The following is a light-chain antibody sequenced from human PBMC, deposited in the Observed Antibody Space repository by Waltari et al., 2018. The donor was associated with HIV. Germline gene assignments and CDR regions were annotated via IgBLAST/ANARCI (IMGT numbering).Light chain of an antibody. CDR1: SSDVGGHHS. CDR2: EVS. J-gene: IGLJ1*01. CDR3: NSYRSSTTPCV. V-gene: IGLV2-14*01. Sequence: QSALTQPASVSGSPGQSITISCTGTSSDVGGHHSVSWYQQHPGKAPKLLIYEVSNRPSGVSNRFSGSKSGNTASMTISGLQAEDEADYYCNSYRSSTTPCVFGTGTKVTVL.